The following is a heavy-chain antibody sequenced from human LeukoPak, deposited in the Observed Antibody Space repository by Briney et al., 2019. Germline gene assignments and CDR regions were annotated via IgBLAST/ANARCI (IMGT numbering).Heavy chain of an antibody. J-gene: IGHJ4*02. CDR2: IKSKADGGTT. CDR3: TTGIRGD. Sequence: GGSLRLSCAASTFTFNNAWVNWVRQTLGKGLEWVGRIKSKADGGTTDFAAPVKGRFTISRDDSKNTLFLQMNSLKTEDTAVYYCTTGIRGDCGQGTLVTVSS. V-gene: IGHV3-15*07. CDR1: TFTFNNAW.